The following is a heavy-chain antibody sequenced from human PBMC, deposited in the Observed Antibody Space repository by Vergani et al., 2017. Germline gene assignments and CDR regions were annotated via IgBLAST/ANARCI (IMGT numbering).Heavy chain of an antibody. CDR1: GYTLTELS. D-gene: IGHD3-10*01. V-gene: IGHV1-24*01. Sequence: QVQLVQSGAEVKKPGASVKVSCKVSGYTLTELSMHWVRQAPGKGLEWMGGFDPEDGETIYAQKFQGRVTMTEDTSTDTAYMELSSLRSEDTAVYYCARGLAYGSGSYKYYYGMDVWGQGTTVTVSS. CDR2: FDPEDGET. J-gene: IGHJ6*02. CDR3: ARGLAYGSGSYKYYYGMDV.